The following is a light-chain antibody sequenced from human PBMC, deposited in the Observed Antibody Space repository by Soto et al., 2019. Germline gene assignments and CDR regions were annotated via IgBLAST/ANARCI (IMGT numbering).Light chain of an antibody. Sequence: EIVLTQSPATLSLSPGERATLSCRASQSISYNLAWYQQKPGQAPRLLIYDASNRATGVPARFSGSGSVTDFTLSISSLVPEDFAVFYCQQRGDWPLYTFGQGSRLEIK. J-gene: IGKJ2*01. V-gene: IGKV3-11*01. CDR2: DAS. CDR1: QSISYN. CDR3: QQRGDWPLYT.